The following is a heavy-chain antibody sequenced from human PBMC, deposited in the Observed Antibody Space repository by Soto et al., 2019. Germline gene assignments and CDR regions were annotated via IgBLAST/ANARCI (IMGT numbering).Heavy chain of an antibody. Sequence: PSETLSLTCSVSGDSIDNTVFFWNWIRQHPEKGLEWIGYISSSGKTYYNPSLKSRVTMSLDTSRNQFSLNLTSVTAADTAVYFCARHLSGDYPNSNCFDPSCQATLVTVSS. D-gene: IGHD4-17*01. CDR3: ARHLSGDYPNSNCFDP. V-gene: IGHV4-31*03. CDR1: GDSIDNTVFF. J-gene: IGHJ5*02. CDR2: ISSSGKT.